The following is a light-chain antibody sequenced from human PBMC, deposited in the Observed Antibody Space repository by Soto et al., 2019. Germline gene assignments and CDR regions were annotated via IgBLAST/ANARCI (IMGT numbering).Light chain of an antibody. J-gene: IGLJ1*01. Sequence: QSALTQPASVSGPPGQSITISCTGTSSDVGSYNLVSWYQQHPGKAPKLMIYEGSKRPSGVSNRFSGSKSGNTASLTISGLQAEVEADYYCCSYAGSSTPYVFGTGTKLTVL. CDR3: CSYAGSSTPYV. CDR2: EGS. V-gene: IGLV2-23*01. CDR1: SSDVGSYNL.